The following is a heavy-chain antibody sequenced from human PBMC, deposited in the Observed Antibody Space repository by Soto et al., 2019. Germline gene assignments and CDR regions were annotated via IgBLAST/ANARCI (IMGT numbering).Heavy chain of an antibody. D-gene: IGHD2-15*01. Sequence: QVQLVQSGAEVKKPGASVKVSCKASGYTFTSYYMHWVRQAPGQGLEWMGIINPSGGSSSYAQKFQGRVTVXXDXSMXTGYMELSTLKSEDTAVYYCARVYCSGGSCYSIDYWGQGTLVTVSS. CDR2: INPSGGSS. CDR1: GYTFTSYY. J-gene: IGHJ4*02. V-gene: IGHV1-46*03. CDR3: ARVYCSGGSCYSIDY.